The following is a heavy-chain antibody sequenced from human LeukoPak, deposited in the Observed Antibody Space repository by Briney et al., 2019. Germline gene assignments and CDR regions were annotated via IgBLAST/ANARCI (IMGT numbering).Heavy chain of an antibody. CDR1: GSSISSSRYY. D-gene: IGHD3-22*01. V-gene: IGHV4-39*07. J-gene: IGHJ3*02. Sequence: SETLSLTCTVSGSSISSSRYYWAWIRQPPGKGLDWIGSISYSGSTYYNSSLKSRLTISVDTSKNQFSLKLSSVTAADTAVYYCARGVGYDSSGDDAFDIWGQGTMVTVSS. CDR2: ISYSGST. CDR3: ARGVGYDSSGDDAFDI.